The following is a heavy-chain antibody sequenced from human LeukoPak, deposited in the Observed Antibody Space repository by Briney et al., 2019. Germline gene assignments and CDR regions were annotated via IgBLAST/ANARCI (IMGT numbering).Heavy chain of an antibody. J-gene: IGHJ4*02. Sequence: ASVKVSCKASGGTFSNYAISWVRQAPGQGLEWMGGIIPIFGTANYAQKFQGRVTITADESTSTAYMEVNSLRSEDTAVYYCAGSGYRKDPDYWGQGTLVTVSS. CDR3: AGSGYRKDPDY. CDR1: GGTFSNYA. V-gene: IGHV1-69*13. CDR2: IIPIFGTA. D-gene: IGHD3-3*01.